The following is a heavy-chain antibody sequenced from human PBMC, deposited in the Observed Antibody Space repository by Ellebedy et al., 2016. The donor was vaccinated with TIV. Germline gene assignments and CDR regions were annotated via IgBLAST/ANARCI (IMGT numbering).Heavy chain of an antibody. V-gene: IGHV1-69*13. J-gene: IGHJ4*02. CDR2: IIPILGTL. Sequence: SVKVSCXASGGTFSSNALSWVRQAPGEGLEWMGGIIPILGTLNYAQKFQGRVTITADESTSTAYMELSSLRSEDTAMYYCARTVVPMIVVVTTVEYYVDYWGQGTLVTVSS. CDR3: ARTVVPMIVVVTTVEYYVDY. CDR1: GGTFSSNA. D-gene: IGHD3-22*01.